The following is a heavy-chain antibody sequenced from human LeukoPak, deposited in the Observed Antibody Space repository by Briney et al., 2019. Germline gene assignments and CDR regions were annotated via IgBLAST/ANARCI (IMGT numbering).Heavy chain of an antibody. V-gene: IGHV4-59*12. J-gene: IGHJ6*02. CDR2: IYYSGST. Sequence: PSEILSLTCTVSGGSISSYYWSWIRQPPGKGLEWIGYIYYSGSTNYNPSLKSRVTISVDTSKNQFSLKLSSVTAADTAVYYCARGRRSDSSSPPYYYGMDVWGQGTTVTVSS. CDR3: ARGRRSDSSSPPYYYGMDV. D-gene: IGHD6-13*01. CDR1: GGSISSYY.